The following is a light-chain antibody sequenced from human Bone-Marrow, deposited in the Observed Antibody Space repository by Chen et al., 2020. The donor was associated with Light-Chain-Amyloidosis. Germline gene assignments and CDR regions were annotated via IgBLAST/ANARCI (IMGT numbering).Light chain of an antibody. CDR3: QVWDRSSDRPV. CDR1: NIGSTS. Sequence: SYVLTQPSSVSVAPGQTATIACGGNNIGSTSVHWYQQTPGQAPLLVVYDDRDRPSGLPERLSGSNSGNTATLTIGRVEAGDEADYYCQVWDRSSDRPVFGGGTKLTVL. V-gene: IGLV3-21*02. CDR2: DDR. J-gene: IGLJ3*02.